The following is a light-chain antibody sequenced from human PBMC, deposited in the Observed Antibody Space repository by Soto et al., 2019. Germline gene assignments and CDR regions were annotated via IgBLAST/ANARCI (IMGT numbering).Light chain of an antibody. J-gene: IGKJ5*01. V-gene: IGKV1-39*01. CDR1: QSISSY. Sequence: DIQMTQSPSSLSASVGDRVTITCRASQSISSYLNWFQHKPGTAPKLLIYGASSLQSGVPSRFSGSGSWTDFTLTISSLQPEDVTTYYCQQSYSTPITFGQGTRLEIK. CDR2: GAS. CDR3: QQSYSTPIT.